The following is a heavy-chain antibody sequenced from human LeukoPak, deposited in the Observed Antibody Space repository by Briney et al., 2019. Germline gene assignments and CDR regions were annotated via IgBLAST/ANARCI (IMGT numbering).Heavy chain of an antibody. CDR2: IRSKAYGGTT. CDR3: TRDSFSDILTGYYYYYYYMDV. D-gene: IGHD3-9*01. V-gene: IGHV3-49*04. CDR1: GFTFGDYA. Sequence: GGSLRLSCTASGFTFGDYAMSWVRQAPGKGLEWVGFIRSKAYGGTTEYAASVKDRFTISRDDSKSIAYLQMNSLKTEDTAVYYCTRDSFSDILTGYYYYYYYMDVWGKGTTVTISS. J-gene: IGHJ6*03.